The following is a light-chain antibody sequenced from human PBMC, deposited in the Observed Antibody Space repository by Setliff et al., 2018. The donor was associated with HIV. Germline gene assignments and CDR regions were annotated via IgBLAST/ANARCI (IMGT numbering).Light chain of an antibody. CDR3: SSYTTTSTVV. CDR1: SSDVGSYNL. Sequence: QSALTQPASVSGSPGQSITISCTGTSSDVGSYNLVSWYQQHPGKAPRLMIYEVSKRPSGVSNRFSGSKSGNTASLTISGLQAEDEANYYCSSYTTTSTVVFGGGTKVTVL. CDR2: EVS. J-gene: IGLJ2*01. V-gene: IGLV2-14*02.